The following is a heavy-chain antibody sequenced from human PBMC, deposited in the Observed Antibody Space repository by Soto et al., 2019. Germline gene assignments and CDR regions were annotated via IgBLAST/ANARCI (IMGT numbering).Heavy chain of an antibody. Sequence: PGGSLRLSCAASGITFRSYSMSWVRQAPGKGLEWVASITSDSSDIYYEDSVKGRFTISRDNGENSLYLQMTSLGAEDTGVYYCATTSCSGGYCLSSEYWGQGVLVTVSS. CDR3: ATTSCSGGYCLSSEY. CDR1: GITFRSYS. D-gene: IGHD2-15*01. J-gene: IGHJ4*02. V-gene: IGHV3-21*01. CDR2: ITSDSSDI.